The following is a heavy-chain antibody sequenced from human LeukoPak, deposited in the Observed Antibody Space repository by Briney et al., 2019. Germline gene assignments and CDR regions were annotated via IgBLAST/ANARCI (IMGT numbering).Heavy chain of an antibody. Sequence: GGSLRLSCAASGFTVSSNYMSWVRQAPGKGLEWVSVIYSGGSTYYADSVKGRFTISRDNSKNTLYPQMNSLRAEDTAVYYCARVFRSVAGIDYWGQGTLVTVSS. CDR3: ARVFRSVAGIDY. CDR1: GFTVSSNY. CDR2: IYSGGST. J-gene: IGHJ4*02. D-gene: IGHD6-19*01. V-gene: IGHV3-53*05.